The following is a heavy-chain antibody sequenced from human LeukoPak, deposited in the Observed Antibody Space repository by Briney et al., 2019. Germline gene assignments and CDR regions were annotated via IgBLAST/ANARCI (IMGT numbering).Heavy chain of an antibody. Sequence: GGSLRLSCAAPGFTFSSYWMSWVRQAPGKGLEWVSFISSSSSYIYYADSVKGRFAISRDNAKNSLYLQMNSLRAEDTAVYYCARVSSSGVFRAFDIWGQGKTVTVSS. CDR2: ISSSSSYI. CDR3: ARVSSSGVFRAFDI. D-gene: IGHD6-6*01. CDR1: GFTFSSYW. J-gene: IGHJ3*02. V-gene: IGHV3-21*01.